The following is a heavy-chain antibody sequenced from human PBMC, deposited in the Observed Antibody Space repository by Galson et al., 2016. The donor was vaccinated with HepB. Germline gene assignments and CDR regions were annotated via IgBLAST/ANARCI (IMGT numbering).Heavy chain of an antibody. J-gene: IGHJ6*02. D-gene: IGHD3-3*01. V-gene: IGHV1-46*01. CDR2: FNPSGSGT. CDR1: GYIFSNYY. CDR3: AREAPFAAYDLWTAYYTGSKYGMDV. Sequence: SVKVSCKASGYIFSNYYVHWVRQAPGQGLEWVGVFNPSGSGTSYPQKFQGRVTMTRDTSTSTVYMELSSLRSEDTAVYYCAREAPFAAYDLWTAYYTGSKYGMDVWGQGTTVTVSS.